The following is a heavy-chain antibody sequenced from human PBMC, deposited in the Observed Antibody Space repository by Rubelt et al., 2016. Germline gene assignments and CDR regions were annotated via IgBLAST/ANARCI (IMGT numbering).Heavy chain of an antibody. D-gene: IGHD3-10*01. CDR3: AKELFEGAGTVDY. CDR1: GFTFSSYA. CDR2: ISGSGGST. V-gene: IGHV3-23*01. J-gene: IGHJ4*02. Sequence: EVQLLESGGGLVQPGGSLRLSCAASGFTFSSYAMSWVRQAPGKGLEWVSAISGSGGSTVCADAVKVRFPISRNNSKRTLYLQLKRRGAGDTAVDYCAKELFEGAGTVDYWGQGTLVTVSS.